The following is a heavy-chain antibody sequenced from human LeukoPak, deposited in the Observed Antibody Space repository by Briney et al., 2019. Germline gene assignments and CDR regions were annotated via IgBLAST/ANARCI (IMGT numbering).Heavy chain of an antibody. CDR2: IYYSGIT. J-gene: IGHJ4*02. CDR3: ARFYGDYGLYYFDH. D-gene: IGHD4-17*01. CDR1: GDSISSDTYY. V-gene: IGHV4-31*03. Sequence: SQTLSLTCTVSGDSISSDTYYWSWIRQHPGTGLEWIGNIYYSGITYYTPSLMSRVSISLHTSKNQFSLRLSSVTAADTAVYHCARFYGDYGLYYFDHWGQGTLVTVSS.